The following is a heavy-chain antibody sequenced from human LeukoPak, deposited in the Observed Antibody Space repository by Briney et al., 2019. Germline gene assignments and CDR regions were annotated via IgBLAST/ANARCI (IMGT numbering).Heavy chain of an antibody. CDR2: ISPASGAT. CDR1: GYTFTGSY. Sequence: GASVRVSCKASGYTFTGSYMHWVGQAPGQGFEWIGWISPASGATKYAQNFQGRVTLTTDTSITTAYMELSSLTSDDTASYYCLNEHGGWGQGTPVTVSS. CDR3: LNEHGG. D-gene: IGHD1-1*01. J-gene: IGHJ4*02. V-gene: IGHV1-2*02.